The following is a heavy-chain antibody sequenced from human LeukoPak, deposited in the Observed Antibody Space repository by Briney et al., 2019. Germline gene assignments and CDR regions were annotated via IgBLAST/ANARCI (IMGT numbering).Heavy chain of an antibody. CDR2: ISGSGGST. CDR1: GFTFSSYA. CDR3: AKFPFYGHFDY. Sequence: GGSLRLSCAASGFTFSSYAMSWVRQAPGKGLEWVSAISGSGGSTYYADSVKGWFTMSRDNTKNTLYLQMNSLRAEDTAVYYCAKFPFYGHFDYWGQGTLVTVSS. V-gene: IGHV3-23*01. J-gene: IGHJ4*02. D-gene: IGHD2/OR15-2a*01.